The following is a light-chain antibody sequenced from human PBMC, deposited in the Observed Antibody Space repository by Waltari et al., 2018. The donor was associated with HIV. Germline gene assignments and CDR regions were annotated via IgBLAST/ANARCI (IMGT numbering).Light chain of an antibody. CDR2: EVT. CDR1: SRDVGIYNL. J-gene: IGLJ3*02. V-gene: IGLV2-23*02. Sequence: QSALTQPASVSGSPGQSITISCTGTSRDVGIYNLVPWYQQHPGKAPKLMIYEVTKRPSGVSNRFSGSKSGNTASLTISGLQAEDEADYYCCSYISNTVWVFGGGTKLTVL. CDR3: CSYISNTVWV.